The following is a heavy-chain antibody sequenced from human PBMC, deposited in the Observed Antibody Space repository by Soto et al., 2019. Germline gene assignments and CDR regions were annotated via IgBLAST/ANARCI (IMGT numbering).Heavy chain of an antibody. D-gene: IGHD2-21*02. CDR1: GFTFSNAW. CDR3: TTDLVVTAELDY. J-gene: IGHJ4*02. V-gene: IGHV3-15*01. CDR2: IKSKTDGGTT. Sequence: PGGSLRLSCAASGFTFSNAWMSWVRQAPGKGLEWVGRIKSKTDGGTTDYAAPVKGRFTISRDDSKNTLYLQMNSLKTEDTAVYYCTTDLVVTAELDYWGQGTLVTVSS.